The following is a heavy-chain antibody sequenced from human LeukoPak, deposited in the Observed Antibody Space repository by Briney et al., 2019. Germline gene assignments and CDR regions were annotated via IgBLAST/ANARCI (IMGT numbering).Heavy chain of an antibody. CDR3: AKDRRYYDSSGYPGY. V-gene: IGHV3-23*01. CDR1: GFTFSSYA. J-gene: IGHJ4*02. CDR2: TSGSGGST. D-gene: IGHD3-22*01. Sequence: PGGSLRLSCAASGFTFSSYAMSWVRQAPGKGLEWVSATSGSGGSTYYADSVKGRFTISRDNSKNTLYLQMNSLRAEDTAVYYCAKDRRYYDSSGYPGYWGQGTLVTVSS.